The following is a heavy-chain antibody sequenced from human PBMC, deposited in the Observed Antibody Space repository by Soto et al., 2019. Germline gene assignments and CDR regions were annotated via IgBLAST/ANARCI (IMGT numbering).Heavy chain of an antibody. Sequence: EVQLLESGGGLVQPGGSLRLSCAASGFTFSSYAMSWVRQAPGKGLEWVSAISGSGGSTYYADSVKGRFTICRDNSKNTLYLEMNSLRAEDTAVYYCATESDRPKGGATFYYYVMDFWGQGTTVTVSS. CDR3: ATESDRPKGGATFYYYVMDF. CDR1: GFTFSSYA. D-gene: IGHD1-26*01. J-gene: IGHJ6*02. V-gene: IGHV3-23*01. CDR2: ISGSGGST.